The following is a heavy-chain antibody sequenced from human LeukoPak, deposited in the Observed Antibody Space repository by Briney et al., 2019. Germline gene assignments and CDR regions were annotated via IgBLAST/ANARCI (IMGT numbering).Heavy chain of an antibody. Sequence: SETLSLTCAVYGGSFSGYYWSWIRQPPGKGLEWIGEINHSGSTNYNPSLKSRVTISVDTSKNQFSLKLSSVTAADTAVYYCARPGIAAAEGRFIDLWGRGTLVTVSS. CDR1: GGSFSGYY. J-gene: IGHJ2*01. D-gene: IGHD6-13*01. V-gene: IGHV4-34*01. CDR3: ARPGIAAAEGRFIDL. CDR2: INHSGST.